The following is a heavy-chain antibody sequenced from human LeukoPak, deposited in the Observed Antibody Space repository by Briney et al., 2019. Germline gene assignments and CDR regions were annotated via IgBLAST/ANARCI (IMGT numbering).Heavy chain of an antibody. CDR2: IYYSGST. J-gene: IGHJ6*03. V-gene: IGHV4-39*01. Sequence: PSETLSLTCTVSGVSISSSSYYWGWIRQPPGKRLEWIGSIYYSGSTYYNPSLKSRVTISVDPSKNQFSLKLSSVTAADTAVYYCARHSGYSYGYAYYYYYMDVWGKGTTVTVSS. CDR1: GVSISSSSYY. D-gene: IGHD5-18*01. CDR3: ARHSGYSYGYAYYYYYMDV.